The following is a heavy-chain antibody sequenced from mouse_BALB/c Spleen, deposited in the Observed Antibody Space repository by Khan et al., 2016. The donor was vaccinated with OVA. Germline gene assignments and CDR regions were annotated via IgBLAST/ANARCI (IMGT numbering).Heavy chain of an antibody. CDR1: GYTFTSYT. D-gene: IGHD2-14*01. CDR3: GRDGAYHRNDGWFAY. J-gene: IGHJ3*01. CDR2: INPSNGYT. V-gene: IGHV1-4*01. Sequence: VQLVESGAELARPGASLKMSCKASGYTFTSYTIHWIKLRPGQGLEWIGYINPSNGYTNYNQKFKDKATLTADKSSTTAYMQLSSLTSDDSAVYNCGRDGAYHRNDGWFAYWGQGTLVTVSA.